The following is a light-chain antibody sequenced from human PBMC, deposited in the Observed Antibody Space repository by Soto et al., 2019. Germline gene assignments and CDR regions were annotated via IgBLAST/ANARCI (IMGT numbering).Light chain of an antibody. Sequence: EIVLTQSPVTLSLSPGERATLSCRASQSVGSYLAWLQQKPGQAPRLLSYDASKKATGIPGRFSGSVSGTDFIRTISSLEPEDFAVYYCRLRRDSITFGQGTRLEIK. CDR2: DAS. CDR3: RLRRDSIT. J-gene: IGKJ5*01. V-gene: IGKV3-11*01. CDR1: QSVGSY.